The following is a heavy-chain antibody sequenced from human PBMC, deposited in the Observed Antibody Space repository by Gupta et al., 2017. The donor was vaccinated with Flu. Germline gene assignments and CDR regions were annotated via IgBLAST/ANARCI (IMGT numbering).Heavy chain of an antibody. Sequence: EVQLVESGGGLVQPGGSLRLSCAASGFTFSSYWMSWVRQAPGKGLEWVANIKQDGSEKYYVDSVKGRFTISRDNAKNSLYLQMNSLRAEDTAVYYCARSAWITMIVVAPGHGPLDYWGQGTLVTVSS. V-gene: IGHV3-7*01. CDR1: GFTFSSYW. CDR3: ARSAWITMIVVAPGHGPLDY. D-gene: IGHD3-22*01. CDR2: IKQDGSEK. J-gene: IGHJ4*02.